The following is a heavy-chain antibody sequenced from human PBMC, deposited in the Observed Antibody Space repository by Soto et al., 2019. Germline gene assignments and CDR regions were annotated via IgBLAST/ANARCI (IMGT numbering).Heavy chain of an antibody. CDR2: IKSKTDGGTT. CDR3: TTYSVLRFLEWLSPNYYYYGMDV. D-gene: IGHD3-3*01. CDR1: GFTFSNAW. Sequence: PGGSLRLSCAASGFTFSNAWMNWVRQAPGKGLEWVGRIKSKTDGGTTDYAAPVKGRFTISRDDSKNTLYLQMNSLKTEDTAVYYCTTYSVLRFLEWLSPNYYYYGMDVWGQGTTVTVSS. V-gene: IGHV3-15*07. J-gene: IGHJ6*02.